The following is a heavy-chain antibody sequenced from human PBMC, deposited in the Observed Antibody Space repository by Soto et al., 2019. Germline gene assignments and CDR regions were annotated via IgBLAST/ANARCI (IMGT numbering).Heavy chain of an antibody. V-gene: IGHV3-30-3*01. CDR1: GFTFSSYA. D-gene: IGHD5-18*01. CDR2: ISYDGSNK. Sequence: GGSLRLSCAASGFTFSSYAMHWVRQAPGKGLEWVAVISYDGSNKYYADSVKGRFTISRDNFKNTLYLQMNSLRAEDTAVYYCAREDTAMTYGMDVWGQGTTVTVSS. J-gene: IGHJ6*02. CDR3: AREDTAMTYGMDV.